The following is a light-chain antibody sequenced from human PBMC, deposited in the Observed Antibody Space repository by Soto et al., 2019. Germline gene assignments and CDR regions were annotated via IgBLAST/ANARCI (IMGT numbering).Light chain of an antibody. Sequence: EILMTQSPATLSVSPGERATLSCRASQSVSSNFAWYQQKPGQAPRLLIYGASTRATGIPARFSGSGSGTEFTLTISSLQSEDFAVYYCQQYNNWPPTFGQGTKVDIK. CDR3: QQYNNWPPT. CDR1: QSVSSN. V-gene: IGKV3-15*01. J-gene: IGKJ1*01. CDR2: GAS.